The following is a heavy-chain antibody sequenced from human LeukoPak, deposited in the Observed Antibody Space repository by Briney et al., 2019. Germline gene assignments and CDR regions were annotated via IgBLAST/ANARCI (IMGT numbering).Heavy chain of an antibody. Sequence: SGTLSLTCAVYGGSFSGYYWSRIRQPPGKGLEWIGEINHSGSTNYNPSLKSRVTISVDTSKNQFSLKLSSVTAADTAVYYCARDRYYGQEFEYWGQGTLVTVSS. CDR1: GGSFSGYY. D-gene: IGHD2/OR15-2a*01. V-gene: IGHV4-34*01. CDR3: ARDRYYGQEFEY. J-gene: IGHJ4*02. CDR2: INHSGST.